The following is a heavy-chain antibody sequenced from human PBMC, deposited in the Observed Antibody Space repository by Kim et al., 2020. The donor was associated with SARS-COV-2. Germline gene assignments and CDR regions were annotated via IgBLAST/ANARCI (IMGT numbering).Heavy chain of an antibody. CDR1: GGSFSGYY. J-gene: IGHJ4*02. D-gene: IGHD6-13*01. CDR2: INHSGST. CDR3: ARGRMGIAAAGRDHYFDY. Sequence: SETLSLTCAVYGGSFSGYYWSWIRQPPGKGLEWIGEINHSGSTNYNPSLKSRVTISVDTSKNQFSLKLSSVTAADTAVYYCARGRMGIAAAGRDHYFDYWGQGTLGTVSP. V-gene: IGHV4-34*01.